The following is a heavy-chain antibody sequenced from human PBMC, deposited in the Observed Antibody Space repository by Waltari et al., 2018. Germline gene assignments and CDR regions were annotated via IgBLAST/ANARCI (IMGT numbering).Heavy chain of an antibody. J-gene: IGHJ4*02. D-gene: IGHD4-17*01. CDR2: IYTSGRT. V-gene: IGHV4-61*09. CDR1: GGSISSGSYY. Sequence: QVQLQESGPGLVKPSQTLSLTCTVSGGSISSGSYYWSWIRQPAGKGLEWIGYIYTSGRTNSTPSLKSRVTISVDTSKNQFSLKLSSVTAADTAVYDCARGAVTPEYYFDYWGQGTLVTVSS. CDR3: ARGAVTPEYYFDY.